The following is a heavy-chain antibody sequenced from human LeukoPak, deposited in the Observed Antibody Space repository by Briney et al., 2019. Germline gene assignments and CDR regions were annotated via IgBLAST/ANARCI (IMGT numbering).Heavy chain of an antibody. J-gene: IGHJ4*02. V-gene: IGHV1-46*01. CDR1: GYTFTSYY. CDR2: INPSGGST. CDR3: ARETHLSGNYSETFDY. D-gene: IGHD1-26*01. Sequence: GASVKVSCKASGYTFTSYYMHWVRQAPGQGLEWMGIINPSGGSTSYAQKFQGRVTMTRDTSTSTVYMELSSLRSEDTAVYYCARETHLSGNYSETFDYWGQGTLVTVSS.